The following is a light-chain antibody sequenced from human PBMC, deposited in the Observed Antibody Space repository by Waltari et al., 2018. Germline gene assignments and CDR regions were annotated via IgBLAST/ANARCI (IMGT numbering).Light chain of an antibody. CDR3: AAWDDSLPGVI. J-gene: IGLJ7*01. V-gene: IGLV1-47*01. Sequence: QSVLTQPPSLSGAPGQAVTISCTGSSSNVGAGYPVHWYQQSPGTAPKLLIFKTTQRPSGVSDRFSGSKSGTSAALAISGLRSEDEADYYCAAWDDSLPGVIFGGGTQVTVL. CDR1: SSNVGAGY. CDR2: KTT.